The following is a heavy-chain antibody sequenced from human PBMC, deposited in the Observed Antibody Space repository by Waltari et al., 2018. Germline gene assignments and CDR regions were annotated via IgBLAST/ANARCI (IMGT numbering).Heavy chain of an antibody. Sequence: EVQLVESGGGLVKPGGSLRLSCAASGFTFSSYSMNWVRQAPGKGLGWVSSISSSSRYIYYADSVKGRFTISRDNAKNSLYLQMNSLRAEDTAVYYCARDRASDYWGQGTLVTVSS. V-gene: IGHV3-21*01. CDR1: GFTFSSYS. J-gene: IGHJ4*02. CDR3: ARDRASDY. CDR2: ISSSSRYI.